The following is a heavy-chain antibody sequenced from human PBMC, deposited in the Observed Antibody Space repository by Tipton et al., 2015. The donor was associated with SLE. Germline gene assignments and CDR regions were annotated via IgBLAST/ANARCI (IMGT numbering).Heavy chain of an antibody. CDR3: AKGRGMVYANDAFDI. J-gene: IGHJ3*02. Sequence: QLVQSGGGVVQPGGSLRLSCAASGFTFSSYAMHWVRQAPGKGLEWVAVISYDGSNKYYADSVKGRLTISRDNAKNTLYLQMNSLRAEDTALYYCAKGRGMVYANDAFDIWGQGTMVTVSS. CDR2: ISYDGSNK. D-gene: IGHD2-8*01. CDR1: GFTFSSYA. V-gene: IGHV3-30-3*02.